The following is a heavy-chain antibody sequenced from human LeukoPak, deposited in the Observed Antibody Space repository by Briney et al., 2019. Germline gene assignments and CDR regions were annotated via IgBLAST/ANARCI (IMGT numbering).Heavy chain of an antibody. CDR2: IYPGDSDT. J-gene: IGHJ4*02. Sequence: GESLKISCKGSGYSFTSYWIGWVRQMPGKGLEWMGIIYPGDSDTRYSPSFQGKVTISADKSISTAYLQWSSLKASDTAMYYCARHEGLLGYCSGGSCFVDWGQGTLVTVSS. CDR1: GYSFTSYW. D-gene: IGHD2-15*01. CDR3: ARHEGLLGYCSGGSCFVD. V-gene: IGHV5-51*01.